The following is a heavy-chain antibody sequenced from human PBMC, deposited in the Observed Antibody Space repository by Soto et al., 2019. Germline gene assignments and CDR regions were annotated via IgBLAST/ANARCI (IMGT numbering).Heavy chain of an antibody. Sequence: PGGSLRLSCAASGFTFSSYGMHWVRQAPGKGLEWVAVIWYDGSNKYYADSVKGRFTISRDNSKITLYLQMNSLRAEDTAVYYCARGSLWFGSRYYGMDVWGQGTTVTVSS. J-gene: IGHJ6*02. CDR1: GFTFSSYG. CDR2: IWYDGSNK. V-gene: IGHV3-33*01. CDR3: ARGSLWFGSRYYGMDV. D-gene: IGHD3-10*01.